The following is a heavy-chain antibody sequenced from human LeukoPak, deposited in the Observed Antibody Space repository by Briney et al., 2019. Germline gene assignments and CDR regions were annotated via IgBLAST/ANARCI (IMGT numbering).Heavy chain of an antibody. CDR3: AKGDRGTMVQGVYFDY. CDR1: GFTFTNYW. J-gene: IGHJ4*02. Sequence: GGSLRLSCAASGFTFTNYWMTWVRQAPGKGLERVSGISDSDGNTYYADSVKGRFTISRDNSKNTLYLQMNSLRAEDTAVYYCAKGDRGTMVQGVYFDYWGQGTLVTVSS. V-gene: IGHV3-23*01. D-gene: IGHD3-10*01. CDR2: ISDSDGNT.